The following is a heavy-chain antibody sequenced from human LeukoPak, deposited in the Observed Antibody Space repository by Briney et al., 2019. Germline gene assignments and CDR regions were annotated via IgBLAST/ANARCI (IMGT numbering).Heavy chain of an antibody. V-gene: IGHV4-61*02. CDR2: IYTSGST. CDR3: ARGLTGTNDP. Sequence: PSETPSLTCTVSGGSISSGSYYWSWIRQPAGKGLEWIGRIYTSGSTNYNPSLKSRVTISVDTSKNQFSLKLSSVTAADTAVYYCARGLTGTNDPWGQGTLVTVSS. CDR1: GGSISSGSYY. D-gene: IGHD1-7*01. J-gene: IGHJ5*02.